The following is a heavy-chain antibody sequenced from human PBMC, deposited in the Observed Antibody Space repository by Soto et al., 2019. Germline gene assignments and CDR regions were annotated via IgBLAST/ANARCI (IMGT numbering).Heavy chain of an antibody. V-gene: IGHV3-33*01. D-gene: IGHD2-21*01. CDR2: IWNDGNVY. CDR3: ERRQISNPIPGAAYPRGAMDV. J-gene: IGHJ4*02. CDR1: GFTFNNYG. Sequence: PGGSLRLSCAASGFTFNNYGMHWVRQAPGKGLEWVAVIWNDGNVYYYANSVKGRFTVSRDNSKNTLYLQMSSLRAEDTAVYYCERRQISNPIPGAAYPRGAMDVWGQGILVTVS.